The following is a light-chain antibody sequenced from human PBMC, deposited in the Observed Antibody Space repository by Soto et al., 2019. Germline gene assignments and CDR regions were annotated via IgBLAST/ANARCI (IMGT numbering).Light chain of an antibody. Sequence: EVVMTQSPDTLSVSPGETATLSCRASQSVSSNLAWYQQKLGQAHRLLIYGASTRATGISARFSGSGSGTEFTLTITSLQSEDFAIYYCKQYNNWPRTFGQGTKVDIK. J-gene: IGKJ1*01. CDR1: QSVSSN. CDR2: GAS. CDR3: KQYNNWPRT. V-gene: IGKV3-15*01.